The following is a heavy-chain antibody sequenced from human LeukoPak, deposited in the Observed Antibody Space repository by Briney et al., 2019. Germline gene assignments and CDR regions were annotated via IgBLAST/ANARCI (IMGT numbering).Heavy chain of an antibody. J-gene: IGHJ6*02. CDR3: ARSIRYCSSTSCYLFRMDV. V-gene: IGHV1-8*01. CDR1: GYTFTSYD. D-gene: IGHD2-2*01. CDR2: MNPNSGNT. Sequence: ASVKVSGKASGYTFTSYDINWVRQATGQGLEWMGWMNPNSGNTGYAQKFQGRVTMTRNTSISTAYMELSSLRSEDTAVYYCARSIRYCSSTSCYLFRMDVWGQGTTVTVSS.